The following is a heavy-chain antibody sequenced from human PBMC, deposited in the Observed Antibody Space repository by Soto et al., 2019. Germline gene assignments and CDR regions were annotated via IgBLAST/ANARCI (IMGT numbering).Heavy chain of an antibody. CDR1: GDSIPSNSYF. Sequence: PDTLSLTCTVYGDSIPSNSYFWAWIRQPPGKGLEWIGSIYYSGTTYYNPSLKSRVTISVDRSKNQFSLKLSSVTAAVTAVYYCARHFSVDYFDYWGQGALVTVSS. J-gene: IGHJ4*02. CDR3: ARHFSVDYFDY. CDR2: IYYSGTT. V-gene: IGHV4-39*01.